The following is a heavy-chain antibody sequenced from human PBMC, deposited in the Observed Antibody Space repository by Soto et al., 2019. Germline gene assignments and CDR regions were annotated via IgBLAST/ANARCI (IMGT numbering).Heavy chain of an antibody. J-gene: IGHJ4*02. CDR2: IRSKAYGGTT. CDR3: TRPYSNLPLVFDY. CDR1: GFTFGDYA. D-gene: IGHD4-4*01. Sequence: KPGGSLRLSCTASGFTFGDYALNWFRQAPGKGLEWVGFIRSKAYGGTTEYAAAVKGRFTISRDDSKSIAYLQMNSLQTEDTAVYYCTRPYSNLPLVFDYWGQGTLVTVSS. V-gene: IGHV3-49*05.